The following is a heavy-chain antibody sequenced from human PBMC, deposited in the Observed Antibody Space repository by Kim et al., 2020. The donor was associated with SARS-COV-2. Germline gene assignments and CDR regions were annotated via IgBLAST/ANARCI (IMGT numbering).Heavy chain of an antibody. CDR1: GGSISSYY. CDR3: AREKLYYDILTGQNAFDI. V-gene: IGHV4-59*01. D-gene: IGHD3-9*01. J-gene: IGHJ3*02. CDR2: IYYSGST. Sequence: SETLSLTCTVSGGSISSYYWSWIRQPPGKGLEWIGYIYYSGSTNYNPSLKSRVTISVDTSKNQFSLKLSSVTAADTAVYYCAREKLYYDILTGQNAFDIWGQGTMVTVSS.